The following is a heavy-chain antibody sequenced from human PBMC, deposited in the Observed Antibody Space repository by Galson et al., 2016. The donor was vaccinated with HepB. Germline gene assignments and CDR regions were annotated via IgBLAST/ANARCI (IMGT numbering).Heavy chain of an antibody. D-gene: IGHD2-15*01. V-gene: IGHV3-30*04. CDR1: GFTFSWYA. Sequence: SLRLSCAASGFTFSWYAIHWVRQAPGKGLEWVAVISSDGRNTYYADSVKGRFTISRDNSNNTLYLLMNSLRPEDGAVYYCARAGYCRGGTCYFSVGDYYFGMDGWGPGTTVTVSS. CDR2: ISSDGRNT. J-gene: IGHJ6*02. CDR3: ARAGYCRGGTCYFSVGDYYFGMDG.